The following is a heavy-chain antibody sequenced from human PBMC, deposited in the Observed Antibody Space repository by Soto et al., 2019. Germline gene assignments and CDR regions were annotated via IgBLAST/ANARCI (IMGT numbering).Heavy chain of an antibody. V-gene: IGHV1-2*02. CDR1: GYTFIAYY. J-gene: IGHJ4*02. CDR3: AASDSITTTGDY. D-gene: IGHD1-1*01. CDR2: VNPNRGGT. Sequence: QVQLVQSGAEVKKPGASVKVSCKASGYTFIAYYIYWVRQAPGQGLEWMGWVNPNRGGTSYAQKFQDRVTMTRDTSISTAYMELSRLTSDDTAVYYCAASDSITTTGDYWGQGTLVIVSS.